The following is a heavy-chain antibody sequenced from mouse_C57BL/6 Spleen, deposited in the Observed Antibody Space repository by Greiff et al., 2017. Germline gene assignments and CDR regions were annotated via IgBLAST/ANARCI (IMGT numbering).Heavy chain of an antibody. D-gene: IGHD3-1*01. CDR1: GYTFTSYW. CDR3: TREGRRASDSPPYFGY. CDR2: IYPGNSDT. Sequence: VQLQQSGTVLARPWASVKMSCKTSGYTFTSYWMHWVKQRPGQGLEWIGAIYPGNSDTSYTQKFKGKSRLTAVTSASTAYMELSSLTNEDSAVYYCTREGRRASDSPPYFGYWGQGTTLTVSS. J-gene: IGHJ2*01. V-gene: IGHV1-5*01.